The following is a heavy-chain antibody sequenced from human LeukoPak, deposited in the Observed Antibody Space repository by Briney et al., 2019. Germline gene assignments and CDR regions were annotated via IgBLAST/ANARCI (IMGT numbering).Heavy chain of an antibody. V-gene: IGHV1-18*01. D-gene: IGHD1/OR15-1a*01. Sequence: ASVKVSCKASGYTFTSYGISWVRQAPGQGLEWMGWISAYNGNTNYAQKPQGRVTMTTDTSTSTAYMGLRSLRSDDTAVYYCARGFDNWNNNWFDPWGQGTLVTVSS. CDR2: ISAYNGNT. CDR1: GYTFTSYG. CDR3: ARGFDNWNNNWFDP. J-gene: IGHJ5*02.